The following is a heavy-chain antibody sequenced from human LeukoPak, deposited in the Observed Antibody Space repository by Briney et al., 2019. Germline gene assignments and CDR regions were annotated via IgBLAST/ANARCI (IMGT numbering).Heavy chain of an antibody. CDR1: GGSISSSSYY. CDR2: IYYSGST. J-gene: IGHJ4*02. Sequence: SETLSLTCAVSGGSISSSSYYWGWIRQPPGKGLEWIGSIYYSGSTYYNPSLKSRVTISVDTSKNQLSLKVTSVTAADTAVYCARDGYSGNDGLWGQGTLVTVSS. D-gene: IGHD5-12*01. CDR3: ARDGYSGNDGL. V-gene: IGHV4-39*07.